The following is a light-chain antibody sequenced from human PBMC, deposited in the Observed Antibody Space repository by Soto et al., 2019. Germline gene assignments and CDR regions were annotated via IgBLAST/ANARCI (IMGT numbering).Light chain of an antibody. V-gene: IGKV3-20*01. CDR1: HSVSTSY. CDR2: GAS. CDR3: QQYGTSLIT. Sequence: EIVLTQSPATLSLSPGEGATLSCRASHSVSTSYFAWYQQKPGQAPRLLIYGASNRATDIPDRFSGSGSGTDFTLTISRLETEDFAVYYCQQYGTSLITFGGGTKVEI. J-gene: IGKJ4*01.